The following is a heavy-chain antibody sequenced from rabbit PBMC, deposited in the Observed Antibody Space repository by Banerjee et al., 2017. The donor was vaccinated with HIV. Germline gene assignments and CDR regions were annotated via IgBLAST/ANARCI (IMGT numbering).Heavy chain of an antibody. Sequence: QEQLEESGGDLVKPGASLTLTCTASGFSFSSGYYMCWVRQAPGKGLEWIACIYTGDGSTYYASWVNGRFTLSRENNQNTVSLQMNSLTAADTATYFCAREMDNGDYALPIYFNLWGPGTLVTVS. CDR3: AREMDNGDYALPIYFNL. CDR2: IYTGDGST. CDR1: GFSFSSGYY. J-gene: IGHJ4*01. V-gene: IGHV1S45*01. D-gene: IGHD2-1*01.